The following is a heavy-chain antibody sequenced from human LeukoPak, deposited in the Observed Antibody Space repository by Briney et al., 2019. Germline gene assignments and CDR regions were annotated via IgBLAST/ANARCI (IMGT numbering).Heavy chain of an antibody. Sequence: GSLRLSCAASGFTFSSYWMHWVRQGPGKGLVWVSRINSDGSSTAYAESVKGRFTISRDNAKNTLYLQMNSLRAEDTAVYYCVRRSLNSDYDYWGQGTLVTVSS. CDR3: VRRSLNSDYDY. CDR1: GFTFSSYW. CDR2: INSDGSST. J-gene: IGHJ4*02. D-gene: IGHD5-12*01. V-gene: IGHV3-74*01.